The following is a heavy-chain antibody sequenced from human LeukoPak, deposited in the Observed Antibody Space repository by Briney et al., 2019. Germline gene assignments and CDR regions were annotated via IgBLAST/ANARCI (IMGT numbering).Heavy chain of an antibody. CDR3: ARDPAVDTAMGYFDY. CDR2: IGTAGDT. J-gene: IGHJ4*02. D-gene: IGHD5-18*01. CDR1: GFTFSSYD. Sequence: GGSLRLSCAASGFTFSSYDMHWVRQATGKGLEWVSAIGTAGDTYYPGSVKGRFTISRENATNSLYLQMNSLRAGDTAVYYCARDPAVDTAMGYFDYWGQGTLVTVSS. V-gene: IGHV3-13*01.